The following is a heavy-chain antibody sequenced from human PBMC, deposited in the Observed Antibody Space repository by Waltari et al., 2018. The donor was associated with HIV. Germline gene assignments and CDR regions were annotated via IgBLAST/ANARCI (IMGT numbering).Heavy chain of an antibody. J-gene: IGHJ4*02. CDR3: AKDIGKSGWAYDY. CDR2: ISWNSGSI. D-gene: IGHD6-19*01. V-gene: IGHV3-9*01. Sequence: EVQLVESGGGLVQPGRSLRLSCAASGFTFDDYAMHWVRQAPGKGLEWVSGISWNSGSIGYADSVKGRFTISRDNAKNSLYLQMNSLRAEDTALYYCAKDIGKSGWAYDYWGQGTLVTVSS. CDR1: GFTFDDYA.